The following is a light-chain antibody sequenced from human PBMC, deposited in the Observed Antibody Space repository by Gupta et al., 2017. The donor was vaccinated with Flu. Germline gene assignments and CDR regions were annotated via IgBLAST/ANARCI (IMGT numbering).Light chain of an antibody. J-gene: IGKJ1*01. V-gene: IGKV4-1*01. Sequence: DIVITPSPDSLAVSLGERATINCKSSQSVLYSSNNKNYLAWYQQKPGQPPKLLIYWASTRESGVPDRFSGSGSGTDFTLTISSLQAEDVAVYYCLQDASTPRTFGQGTKVEIK. CDR1: QSVLYSSNNKNY. CDR2: WAS. CDR3: LQDASTPRT.